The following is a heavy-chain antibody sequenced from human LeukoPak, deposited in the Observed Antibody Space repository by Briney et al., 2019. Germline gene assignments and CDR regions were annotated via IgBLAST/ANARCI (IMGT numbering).Heavy chain of an antibody. J-gene: IGHJ3*02. CDR3: ARESGGSSGSNDAFDI. Sequence: SETLSLTCAVYGGSFSGYYWSWIRQPPGKGLEWIGEINHSGSTNYNPSLKSRVTISVDTSKNQFSLKLSSVTVADTAVYYCARESGGSSGSNDAFDIWGQGTMVTVSS. D-gene: IGHD3-22*01. V-gene: IGHV4-34*01. CDR1: GGSFSGYY. CDR2: INHSGST.